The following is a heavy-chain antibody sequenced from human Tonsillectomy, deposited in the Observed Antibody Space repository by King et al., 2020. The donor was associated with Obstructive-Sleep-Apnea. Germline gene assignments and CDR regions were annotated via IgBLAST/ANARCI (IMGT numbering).Heavy chain of an antibody. CDR2: IFWSGRT. J-gene: IGHJ5*02. D-gene: IGHD6-25*01. CDR3: ARDRWFSGSSWFDP. V-gene: IGHV4-59*01. Sequence: LQLQESGPGLVKPSETLSLTCTVSGVSISSYYWSWIRQAPGKGLEWIGYIFWSGRTNFNPSLKSRVTMSVDTSKNQVSLKLSSVTAADTAVYYCARDRWFSGSSWFDPWGQGTLVSVSS. CDR1: GVSISSYY.